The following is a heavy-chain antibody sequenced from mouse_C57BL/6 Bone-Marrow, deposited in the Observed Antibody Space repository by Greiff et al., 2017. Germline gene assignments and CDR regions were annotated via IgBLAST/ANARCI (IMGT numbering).Heavy chain of an antibody. Sequence: VQLQESGAELAKPGASVKLSCKASGYTFTSYWMHWVKQRPGQGLEWIGYINPSSGCTMYNQKFKGKATLTADKSSSTAYMQLRSLTYEDSAVYYCARDDCDGWFAVWGKGTLVTVSA. CDR1: GYTFTSYW. CDR3: ARDDCDGWFAV. CDR2: INPSSGCT. V-gene: IGHV1-7*01. J-gene: IGHJ3*01.